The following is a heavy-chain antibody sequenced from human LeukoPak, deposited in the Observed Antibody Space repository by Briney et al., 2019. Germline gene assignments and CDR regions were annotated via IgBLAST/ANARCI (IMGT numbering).Heavy chain of an antibody. D-gene: IGHD6-19*01. J-gene: IGHJ4*02. V-gene: IGHV3-30*02. Sequence: GGSLRLSCAASGFSFKTYGMHWVRQAPGKGLEWVAFIRFDGNTKFYADSVKGRFTISRDNSKNTLYLQMNSLRAEDTAIYYCAKGYSSGWSPFDYWGQGTLATVSS. CDR1: GFSFKTYG. CDR3: AKGYSSGWSPFDY. CDR2: IRFDGNTK.